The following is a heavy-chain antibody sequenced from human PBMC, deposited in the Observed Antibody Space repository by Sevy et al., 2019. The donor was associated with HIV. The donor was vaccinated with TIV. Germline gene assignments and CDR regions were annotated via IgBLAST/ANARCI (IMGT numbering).Heavy chain of an antibody. D-gene: IGHD1-20*01. CDR1: GGSMNIYY. CDR2: INYSGST. J-gene: IGHJ4*02. Sequence: SETLSLTCTVSGGSMNIYYWSWIRQPPGKGLEWIGYINYSGSTNYNPSLKSRVTISVDTSKNQFSLKLAAVTAADTAVYYCARVGFNWNDVDYWGQGTLVTVSS. CDR3: ARVGFNWNDVDY. V-gene: IGHV4-59*01.